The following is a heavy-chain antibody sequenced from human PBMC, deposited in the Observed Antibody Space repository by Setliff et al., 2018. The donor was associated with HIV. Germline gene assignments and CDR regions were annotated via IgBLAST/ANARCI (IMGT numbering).Heavy chain of an antibody. V-gene: IGHV4-38-2*02. CDR1: AYSISSDYY. D-gene: IGHD6-19*01. Sequence: PSETLSLTCSVSAYSISSDYYWAWIRQPPGKGLEWIGSVSYAGTTYYNPSLEGRVSMSFDSSKNQFSLRLRSMAAADAATYYCTADRASVWYGHWGQGTLVTVSS. J-gene: IGHJ5*02. CDR3: TADRASVWYGH. CDR2: VSYAGTT.